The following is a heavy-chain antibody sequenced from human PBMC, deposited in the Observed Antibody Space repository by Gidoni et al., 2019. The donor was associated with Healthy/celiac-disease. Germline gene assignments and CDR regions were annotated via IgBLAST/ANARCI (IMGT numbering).Heavy chain of an antibody. V-gene: IGHV3-9*01. CDR1: GFTFADYA. CDR2: ISWNSGSI. Sequence: EVQLVESGGGLVQPGRSLRLSCAASGFTFADYAMHWVRQAPGKGLEWVAGISWNSGSIGYADSVKGRFTISRDNAKNSLYLQMNSLRAEDTALYYCAKDALRGSDVDTAMAVDYWGQGTLVTVSS. CDR3: AKDALRGSDVDTAMAVDY. D-gene: IGHD5-18*01. J-gene: IGHJ4*02.